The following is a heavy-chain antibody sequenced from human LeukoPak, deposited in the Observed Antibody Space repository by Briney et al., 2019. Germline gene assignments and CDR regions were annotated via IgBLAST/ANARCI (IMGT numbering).Heavy chain of an antibody. CDR1: GFTFDDYA. CDR3: ARDYSNYELDY. CDR2: ISWNSGSI. D-gene: IGHD4-11*01. Sequence: GRSLRLSCAASGFTFDDYAMHWVRQAPGKCLEWVSGISWNSGSIGYADSVKGRFTISRDNAKNSLYLQMNSLRAEDTAVYYCARDYSNYELDYWGQGTLVTVSS. J-gene: IGHJ4*02. V-gene: IGHV3-9*01.